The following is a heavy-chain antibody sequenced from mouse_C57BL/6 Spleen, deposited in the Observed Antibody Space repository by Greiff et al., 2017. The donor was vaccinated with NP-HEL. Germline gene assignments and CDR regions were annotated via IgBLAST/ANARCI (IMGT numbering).Heavy chain of an antibody. V-gene: IGHV3-6*01. CDR1: GYSITSGYY. CDR2: ISYDGSN. CDR3: ARAIYDGYYGWYFDV. D-gene: IGHD2-3*01. J-gene: IGHJ1*03. Sequence: ESGPGLVKPSQSLSLTCSVTGYSITSGYYWNWIRQFPGNKLEWMGYISYDGSNNYNPSLKNRISITRDTSKNQFFLKLNSVTTEDTATYYCARAIYDGYYGWYFDVWGTGTTVTVSS.